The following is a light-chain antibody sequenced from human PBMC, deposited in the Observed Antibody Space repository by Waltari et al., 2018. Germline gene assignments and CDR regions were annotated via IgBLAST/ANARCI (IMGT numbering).Light chain of an antibody. V-gene: IGLV2-14*03. CDR1: SSDVGGYNY. CDR3: SSYTSSSTLV. J-gene: IGLJ2*01. Sequence: QSALTQPASVSGSPGQSITISCTGTSSDVGGYNYVSWYQQHPGKAPSLVIYDVSNRPSWISYRFSGSKSGNTASLTISGLQAEDEADYYCSSYTSSSTLVFGGGTKLTVL. CDR2: DVS.